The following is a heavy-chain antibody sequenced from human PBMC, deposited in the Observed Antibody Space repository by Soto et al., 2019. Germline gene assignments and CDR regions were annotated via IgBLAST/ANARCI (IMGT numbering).Heavy chain of an antibody. D-gene: IGHD3-16*02. J-gene: IGHJ1*01. CDR2: INYSRNT. V-gene: IGHV4-59*01. CDR1: GGSISSDY. Sequence: QVKLKESGPGLVKPSETLSLTCTVSGGSISSDYWSWIRQPPGKGLEWIAYINYSRNTNYNPSLKSRVDISRDTSNNQFSVKLCSVTAVDTSVYYFARTVIGGFEDWGQGTLVTVSS. CDR3: ARTVIGGFED.